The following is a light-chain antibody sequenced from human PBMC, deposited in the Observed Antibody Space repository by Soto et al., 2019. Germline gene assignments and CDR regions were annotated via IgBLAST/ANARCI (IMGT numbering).Light chain of an antibody. CDR3: QQYNNWPWT. J-gene: IGKJ1*01. CDR1: HSVSSN. CDR2: GAS. V-gene: IGKV3-15*01. Sequence: EIVMTHSPATLSASPGERATLSCSASHSVSSNLAWYQQKPGQAPRLLIYGASTRATGIPARFSGSGSGTEFTLTISSLQSEDFAVYYWQQYNNWPWTFGQGTKVDIK.